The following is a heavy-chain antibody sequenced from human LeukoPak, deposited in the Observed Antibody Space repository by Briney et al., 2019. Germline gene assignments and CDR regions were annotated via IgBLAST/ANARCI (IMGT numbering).Heavy chain of an antibody. CDR1: GFTFSDYY. J-gene: IGHJ4*02. CDR2: ITGSSSYT. CDR3: ARTRRDYGDYDDY. Sequence: GGSLRLSCAASGFTFSDYYMSWIRQAPGKGLEWVSYITGSSSYTKYADSVKGRFTISRDNAKNSLYLQMNSLRAEDTAVYYCARTRRDYGDYDDYWGQGTLVTVSS. V-gene: IGHV3-11*03. D-gene: IGHD4-17*01.